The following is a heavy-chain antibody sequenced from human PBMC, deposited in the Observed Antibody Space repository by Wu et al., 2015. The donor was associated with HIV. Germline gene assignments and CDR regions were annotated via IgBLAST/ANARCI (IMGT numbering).Heavy chain of an antibody. CDR1: GYAFTAYY. D-gene: IGHD1-1*01. V-gene: IGHV1-2*02. Sequence: QVQLVQSGAEVKTPGASVKVSCRASGYAFTAYYVHWVRQAPGQGLEWMGWINPNGGGTIYAQKFEGRVTLTRDTSISTAYLELSNLRPDDTAVYYCARDGSLSALENWFDPWGQGNPGHGLL. J-gene: IGHJ5*02. CDR2: INPNGGGT. CDR3: ARDGSLSALENWFDP.